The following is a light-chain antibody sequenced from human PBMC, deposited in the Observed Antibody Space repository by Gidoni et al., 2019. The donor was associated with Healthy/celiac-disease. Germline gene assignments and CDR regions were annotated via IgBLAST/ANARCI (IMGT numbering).Light chain of an antibody. CDR1: QSISSY. J-gene: IGKJ1*01. CDR3: QQSYSTPPT. V-gene: IGKV1-39*01. Sequence: DIQMTQSPSSLSASVGDRVTLTCRASQSISSYLNWYQHKPGKAPKLLIYAASSLQSGVPSMFSGSGSGTDFTLTISSLQPEDFATYYCQQSYSTPPTFGQGTKVEIK. CDR2: AAS.